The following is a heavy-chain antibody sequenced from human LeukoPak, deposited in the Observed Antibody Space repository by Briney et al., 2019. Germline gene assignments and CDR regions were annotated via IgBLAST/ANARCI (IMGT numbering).Heavy chain of an antibody. CDR1: GGTFSSYA. Sequence: SVTVSCKASGGTFSSYAISWVRQAPGQGLEWMGRIIPILGIANYAQKFQGRVTITADKSTSTAYMELSRLRSEDTAVYYCASHDYSYCYYGMDVWGQGTTVTVSS. J-gene: IGHJ6*02. D-gene: IGHD4-11*01. CDR2: IIPILGIA. CDR3: ASHDYSYCYYGMDV. V-gene: IGHV1-69*04.